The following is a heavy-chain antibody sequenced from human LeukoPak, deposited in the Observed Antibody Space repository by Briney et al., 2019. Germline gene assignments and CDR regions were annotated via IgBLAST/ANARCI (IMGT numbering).Heavy chain of an antibody. Sequence: GGSLRLSCAASGFTFSSYWMSWVRQAPGKGLEWVANIKQDGSEKYYVDSVKGRFTISRDNAKNSLYLQMNSLRAEDTAVYYCAREEYYYDSSGYYDYYGMDVWGQGTTVTVSS. V-gene: IGHV3-7*01. J-gene: IGHJ6*02. D-gene: IGHD3-22*01. CDR3: AREEYYYDSSGYYDYYGMDV. CDR1: GFTFSSYW. CDR2: IKQDGSEK.